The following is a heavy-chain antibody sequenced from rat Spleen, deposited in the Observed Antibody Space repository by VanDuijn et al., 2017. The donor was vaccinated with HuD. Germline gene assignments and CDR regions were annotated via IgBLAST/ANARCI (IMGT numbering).Heavy chain of an antibody. CDR3: ARQRGEYYFDY. Sequence: EVQLVESDGGLVQPGRSLELSCAASGFTFSDYYMAWVRQAPTKGLEWLATISYDGSSTYYRDSVKGRFTISRNNAKGTLYLQMKSLRSEDTATYYCARQRGEYYFDYWGQGVMVTVSS. CDR2: ISYDGSST. J-gene: IGHJ2*01. CDR1: GFTFSDYY. D-gene: IGHD4-2*01. V-gene: IGHV5-29*01.